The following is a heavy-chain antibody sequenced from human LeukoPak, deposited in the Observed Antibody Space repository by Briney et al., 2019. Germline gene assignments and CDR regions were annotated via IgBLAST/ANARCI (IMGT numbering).Heavy chain of an antibody. J-gene: IGHJ5*02. D-gene: IGHD5-12*01. Sequence: SETLSLTCTVSGGSISSYYWSWIRQPPGKGLEWIGYIYYSGSTNHNPSLKSRVTISVDTSKNQFSLKLSSVTAADTAVYYCARYIVATNSYNWFDPWGQGTLVTVSS. CDR1: GGSISSYY. CDR3: ARYIVATNSYNWFDP. CDR2: IYYSGST. V-gene: IGHV4-59*01.